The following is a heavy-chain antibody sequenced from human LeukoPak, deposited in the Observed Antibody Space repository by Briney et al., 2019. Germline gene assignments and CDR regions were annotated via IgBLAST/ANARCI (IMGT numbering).Heavy chain of an antibody. V-gene: IGHV4-31*03. J-gene: IGHJ6*02. CDR1: GGSISSGGYY. Sequence: SETLSLTCTVSGGSISSGGYYWSWIRQHPGKGLEWIGYIYYSGSTYYNPSLKSRVTISVDTSKNQFSLKLSSVTAADTAVYYCARAAMVQGVGRDYYYYGMDVWGQGTTVTVSS. CDR3: ARAAMVQGVGRDYYYYGMDV. D-gene: IGHD3-10*01. CDR2: IYYSGST.